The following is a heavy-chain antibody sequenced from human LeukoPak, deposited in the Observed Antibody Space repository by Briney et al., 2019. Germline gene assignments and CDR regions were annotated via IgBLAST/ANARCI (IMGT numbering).Heavy chain of an antibody. CDR3: ARDTITHPPNWFDP. J-gene: IGHJ5*02. CDR1: GGSISSYY. Sequence: SETLSLTCTVSGGSISSYYWSWIRQPAGKGLEWIGRVYTGGSTNYNPSLKSRVTMSVDASKNQFSLKLSSVTAADTAVYYCARDTITHPPNWFDPWGQGTLVTVSS. CDR2: VYTGGST. V-gene: IGHV4-4*07. D-gene: IGHD5-24*01.